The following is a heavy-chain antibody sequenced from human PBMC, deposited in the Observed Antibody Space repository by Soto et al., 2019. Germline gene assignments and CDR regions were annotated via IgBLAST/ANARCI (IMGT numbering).Heavy chain of an antibody. Sequence: QVQLVQSGAEVKKPGSSVKVSCKASGGTFSTYTITWVRQALDKGLSGWEGSSLSFQGRVTISADKFTGTAYMELTGLRSDDTAVYYCAGDPDSHYNDSHASSYPWGQGTLVTVSS. D-gene: IGHD4-4*01. V-gene: IGHV1-69*08. CDR3: AGDPDSHYNDSHASSYP. CDR2: SSLS. J-gene: IGHJ5*02. CDR1: GGTFSTYT.